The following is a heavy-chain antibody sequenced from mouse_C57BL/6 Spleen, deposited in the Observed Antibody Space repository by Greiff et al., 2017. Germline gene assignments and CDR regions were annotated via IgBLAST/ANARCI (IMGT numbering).Heavy chain of an antibody. Sequence: EVQLQQSGPELVKPGASVKISCKASGYTFTDYYMNWVKQSHGKSLEWIGDINPNNGGTSYNQKFKGKATLTVDKSSSTAYMELRSLTSEDSAVYYCASSLTGTGFAYWGQGTTLTVSS. CDR1: GYTFTDYY. V-gene: IGHV1-26*01. CDR3: ASSLTGTGFAY. J-gene: IGHJ2*01. CDR2: INPNNGGT. D-gene: IGHD4-1*01.